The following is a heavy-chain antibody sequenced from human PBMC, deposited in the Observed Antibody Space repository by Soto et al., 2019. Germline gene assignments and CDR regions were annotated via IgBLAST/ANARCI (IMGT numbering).Heavy chain of an antibody. CDR2: INAGNGNT. D-gene: IGHD3-16*02. Sequence: SGKVSCKATGYTFTSYAMHWGRQAPVQRLEWMGWINAGNGNTKYSQKFQGRVTITRDTSASTAYMELSSLRSEDTAVYYRESNHYVWGSYRPLDYWGQGTLVTVSS. J-gene: IGHJ4*02. V-gene: IGHV1-3*01. CDR3: ESNHYVWGSYRPLDY. CDR1: GYTFTSYA.